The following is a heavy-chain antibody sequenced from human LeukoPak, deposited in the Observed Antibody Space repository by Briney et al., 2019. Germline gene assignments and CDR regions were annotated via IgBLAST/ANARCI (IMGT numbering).Heavy chain of an antibody. CDR3: ARSMVRGHAFDI. Sequence: SETLSPTCAVYGGSFSGYYWSWIRQPPGKGLEWIGETNHSGSTNYNPSLKSRVTISVDTSKNQFSLKLSSVTAADTAVYYCARSMVRGHAFDIWGQGTMVTVSS. J-gene: IGHJ3*02. CDR2: TNHSGST. D-gene: IGHD3-10*01. V-gene: IGHV4-34*01. CDR1: GGSFSGYY.